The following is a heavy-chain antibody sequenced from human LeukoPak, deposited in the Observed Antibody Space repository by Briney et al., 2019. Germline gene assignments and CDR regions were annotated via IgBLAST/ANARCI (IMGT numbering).Heavy chain of an antibody. D-gene: IGHD4-17*01. J-gene: IGHJ4*02. CDR3: ARSRQDDYASNY. CDR2: IYHSGST. CDR1: GGSISSGGYS. V-gene: IGHV4-30-2*05. Sequence: ASETLSLTCAVSGGSISSGGYSWSWIRQPPGKGLEWIGYIYHSGSTYYNPSLKSRVTISVDTSKNQFSLKLSSVTAADTAVYYCARSRQDDYASNYWGQGTLVTVSS.